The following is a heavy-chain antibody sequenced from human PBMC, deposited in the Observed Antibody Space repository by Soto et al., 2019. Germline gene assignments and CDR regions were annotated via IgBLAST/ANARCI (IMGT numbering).Heavy chain of an antibody. CDR2: IIPIFGTA. V-gene: IGHV1-69*01. Sequence: QVQLVQSGADVKKPGSSVKVSCKASGGTFSSYAISWVRQAPGQGLEWMGGIIPIFGTANYAQKFQGRVTITADESTSTAYMELSSLRSEDTAVYYCATGSSTSQSQGTYGMDVWGQGTTVTVSS. D-gene: IGHD2-2*01. CDR3: ATGSSTSQSQGTYGMDV. J-gene: IGHJ6*02. CDR1: GGTFSSYA.